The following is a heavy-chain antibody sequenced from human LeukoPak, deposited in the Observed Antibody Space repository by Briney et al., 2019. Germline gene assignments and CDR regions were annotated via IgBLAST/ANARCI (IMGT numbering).Heavy chain of an antibody. CDR1: GFTFSSYS. J-gene: IGHJ6*02. D-gene: IGHD6-13*01. V-gene: IGHV3-21*01. Sequence: PGGSLRLSCAASGFTFSSYSMNWVRQAPGKGLEWVSSISSSSSYIYYADSVKGRFTISRDNAKNSLYLQMNSLRAEDTAVYYCARDGRGIAAAGTYYYGMDVWGQGTTVTVSS. CDR3: ARDGRGIAAAGTYYYGMDV. CDR2: ISSSSSYI.